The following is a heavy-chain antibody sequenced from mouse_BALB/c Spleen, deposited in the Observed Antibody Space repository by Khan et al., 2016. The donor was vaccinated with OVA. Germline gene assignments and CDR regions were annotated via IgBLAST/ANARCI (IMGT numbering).Heavy chain of an antibody. CDR3: ARQPYYHYNIMDY. V-gene: IGHV2-6-1*01. Sequence: QVQLKESGPGLVAPSQSLSITCTISGFSLTNYGVHWLRQPPGRGLEWLVVIWSDGSTTYNSALKSRLSISKDNSKSQVFLKMNNLQTDDTAMYYCARQPYYHYNIMDYGGQGTSVTVSS. CDR1: GFSLTNYG. D-gene: IGHD2-10*01. J-gene: IGHJ4*01. CDR2: IWSDGST.